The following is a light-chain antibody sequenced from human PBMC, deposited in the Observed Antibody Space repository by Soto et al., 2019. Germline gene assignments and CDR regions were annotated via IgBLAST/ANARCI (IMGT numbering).Light chain of an antibody. V-gene: IGKV1-5*03. Sequence: DIQMTQSPSTLSASVGDRVTITCRASQTINIWLAWYQQKPAKVPKLLIYKASTLESGVPSRFTGSGSGTEFTLTISSLQPDDFATYYCQQYNSYSPTFGQGTKVEIK. CDR1: QTINIW. J-gene: IGKJ1*01. CDR3: QQYNSYSPT. CDR2: KAS.